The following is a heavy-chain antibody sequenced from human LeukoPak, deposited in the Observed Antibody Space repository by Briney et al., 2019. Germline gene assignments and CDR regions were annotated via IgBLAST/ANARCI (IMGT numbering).Heavy chain of an antibody. D-gene: IGHD4-11*01. J-gene: IGHJ4*02. CDR2: ISSSSSTI. V-gene: IGHV3-48*01. CDR1: GFTFSSYS. Sequence: GGSLRLSCAASGFTFSSYSMNWVRQAPGKGLEWVSYISSSSSTIYYADSVKGRFTISRDNAKNSLYLQMNSLRAEDTAVYYCATSKTDYSNEDYFDYWGQGTLVTVSS. CDR3: ATSKTDYSNEDYFDY.